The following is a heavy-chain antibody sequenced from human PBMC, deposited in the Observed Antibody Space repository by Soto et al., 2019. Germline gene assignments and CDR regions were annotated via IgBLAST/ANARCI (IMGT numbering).Heavy chain of an antibody. CDR2: ISNNGAHT. V-gene: IGHV3-64*01. CDR3: ARRGYGSRWHNVDMDV. CDR1: GFTFSNYE. D-gene: IGHD6-13*01. Sequence: EAQLVESGGGLVQPGGSLRLSCAASGFTFSNYEMHWVRQAPGKGLEYVSGISNNGAHTDYAKSVKGRFTISRDNSENTLYLQMGSLRAEDMALYYCARRGYGSRWHNVDMDVWGKGTTVTVSS. J-gene: IGHJ6*03.